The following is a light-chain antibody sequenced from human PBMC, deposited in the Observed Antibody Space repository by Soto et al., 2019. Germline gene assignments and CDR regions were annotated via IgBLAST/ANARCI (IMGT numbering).Light chain of an antibody. CDR1: SSDVGGYDY. V-gene: IGLV2-14*01. CDR3: SSYTGSSTFV. Sequence: QSVLTQAASVSGSPGQSITISCTGTSSDVGGYDYVSWYQQLPGKAPKLLIYDVNNRPSGVSHRFSGSKSGNTASLTISGLQAEDEADYYCSSYTGSSTFVFGTGTQLTVL. CDR2: DVN. J-gene: IGLJ1*01.